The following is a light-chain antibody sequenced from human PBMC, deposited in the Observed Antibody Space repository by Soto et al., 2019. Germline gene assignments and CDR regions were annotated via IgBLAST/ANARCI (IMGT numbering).Light chain of an antibody. V-gene: IGKV3-15*01. CDR1: QSVSSN. Sequence: EIVMTQSPATLSVSPGERATLSCRASQSVSSNLSWYQQKPGQAPRLLIYGASTRATAIPARFSGSGCGTEFTLTTSSLQSGDDAVDYCQQYNNWPPWTFGQGTKVEIK. J-gene: IGKJ1*01. CDR3: QQYNNWPPWT. CDR2: GAS.